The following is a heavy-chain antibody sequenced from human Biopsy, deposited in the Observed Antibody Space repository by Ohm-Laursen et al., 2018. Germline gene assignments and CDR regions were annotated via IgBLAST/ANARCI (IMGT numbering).Heavy chain of an antibody. V-gene: IGHV4-4*07. CDR1: AGYLSTYS. Sequence: SETLSLTCTVSAGYLSTYSWSWIRQPAGKGLEWIGQIYTSGITNYNPSLKSRVTMSVDTSKNKFSLRGSSVTAADTAVYYCARDRDRRGWFDPWGQGTLVTVSS. CDR3: ARDRDRRGWFDP. J-gene: IGHJ5*02. CDR2: IYTSGIT. D-gene: IGHD1-14*01.